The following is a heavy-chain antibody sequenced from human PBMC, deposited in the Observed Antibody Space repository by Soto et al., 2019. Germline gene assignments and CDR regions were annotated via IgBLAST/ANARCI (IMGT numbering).Heavy chain of an antibody. D-gene: IGHD1-1*01. CDR1: GFTFSNYG. Sequence: GGSLRLSCAASGFTFSNYGIHWVRQAPGKGLEWVAVISYDGSNKYYADSVKGRFTISRDNSKNTVYLQMNSLRAEDTAVYYCSTGTYDYWGQGTLVTVSS. CDR3: STGTYDY. V-gene: IGHV3-30*03. J-gene: IGHJ4*02. CDR2: ISYDGSNK.